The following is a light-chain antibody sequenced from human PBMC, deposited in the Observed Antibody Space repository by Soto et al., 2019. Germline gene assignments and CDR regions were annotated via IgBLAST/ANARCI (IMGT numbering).Light chain of an antibody. V-gene: IGKV1-8*01. CDR3: QQYYSYPQT. Sequence: AIRMAQSPSSLSASTGDRVTITCRASQAISSYLAWYQQKPGKAPKLLIYVASTLQGGVPSRFSGSGSGTDFTLTISYLQSEDFATYYCQQYYSYPQTFGQGTKVEIK. CDR2: VAS. J-gene: IGKJ1*01. CDR1: QAISSY.